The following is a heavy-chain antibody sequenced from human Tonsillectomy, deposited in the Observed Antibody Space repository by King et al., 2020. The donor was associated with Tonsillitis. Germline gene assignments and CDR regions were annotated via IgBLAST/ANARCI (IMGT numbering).Heavy chain of an antibody. Sequence: QLVQSGAEVKKPGESLKISCKGSGYSFTNYWIAWVRQMPGRGLEWMGIIYLGDSDTRYSPSFQGQVTISTDKSISTAYLQWSSLKASDTAMYYCAITGPPADVWFGELVRFDYWGQGTLVTVSS. CDR1: GYSFTNYW. D-gene: IGHD3-10*01. CDR2: IYLGDSDT. CDR3: AITGPPADVWFGELVRFDY. J-gene: IGHJ4*02. V-gene: IGHV5-51*01.